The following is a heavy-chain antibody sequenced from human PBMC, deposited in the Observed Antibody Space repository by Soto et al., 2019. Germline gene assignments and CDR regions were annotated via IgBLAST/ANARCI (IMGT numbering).Heavy chain of an antibody. CDR2: ISWDGGST. Sequence: GGSLRLSCAASGFTFDDYTMHWVRQAPGKGLEWVSLISWDGGSTYYADSVKGRFTISRDNSKNSLYLQMNSLRTEDTALYYCAKDGLYGDYGVYYFDYWGQGTLVTVSS. CDR3: AKDGLYGDYGVYYFDY. J-gene: IGHJ4*02. D-gene: IGHD4-17*01. CDR1: GFTFDDYT. V-gene: IGHV3-43*01.